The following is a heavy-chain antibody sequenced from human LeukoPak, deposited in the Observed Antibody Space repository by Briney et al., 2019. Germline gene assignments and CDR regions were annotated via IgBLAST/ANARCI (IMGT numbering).Heavy chain of an antibody. CDR3: AKPRTPDYYDSSGHFDY. V-gene: IGHV3-23*01. Sequence: GGSLRLSCAASGFTFSSYAMSWVRQAPGKGLEWVSAISGSGGSTYYADSVKGRFTISRDNSKNTLYLQMNSLRAEDTAVYYCAKPRTPDYYDSSGHFDYWGQGTLVTVSP. CDR2: ISGSGGST. J-gene: IGHJ4*02. D-gene: IGHD3-22*01. CDR1: GFTFSSYA.